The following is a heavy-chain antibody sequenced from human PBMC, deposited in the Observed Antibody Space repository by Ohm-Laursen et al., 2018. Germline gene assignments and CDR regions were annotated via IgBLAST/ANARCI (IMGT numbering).Heavy chain of an antibody. Sequence: SLRLSCAASGFTFSSYWMSWVRQAPGKGLEWVANIKQDGSEKYYVDSVKGRFTISRDNAKNSLYLQMNSLRAEDTAVYYCAVYGSGSSLYYYYYGMDVWGQGTTVTVSS. CDR1: GFTFSSYW. V-gene: IGHV3-7*01. D-gene: IGHD3-10*01. CDR2: IKQDGSEK. J-gene: IGHJ6*02. CDR3: AVYGSGSSLYYYYYGMDV.